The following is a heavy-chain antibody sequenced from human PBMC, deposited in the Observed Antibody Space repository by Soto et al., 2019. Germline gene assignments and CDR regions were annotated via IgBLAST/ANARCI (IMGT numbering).Heavy chain of an antibody. J-gene: IGHJ3*02. CDR2: IFHSGST. CDR3: ARGRFVWFGESSGAFDM. CDR1: GVYFSSYY. D-gene: IGHD3-10*01. Sequence: QVQLQESGPGLVKPSETLSLTCTVSGVYFSSYYWTWVRQPPGKGLEWIGNIFHSGSTNYKPSLKSRVTMSVGTSKNQFSLKLTSVTAADTAVYYCARGRFVWFGESSGAFDMWGQGTMVTVSS. V-gene: IGHV4-59*01.